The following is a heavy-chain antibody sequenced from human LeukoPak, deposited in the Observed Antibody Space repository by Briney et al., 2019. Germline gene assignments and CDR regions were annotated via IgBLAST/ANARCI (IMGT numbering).Heavy chain of an antibody. CDR1: GFTFSSYA. Sequence: GGSLRLSCAASGFTFSSYAMHWVRQAPGKGLEWVAVISYDGSNKYYADSVKGRFTISRDNSKNTLYLQMSSLRAEDTAVYYCARPYCGGDCPGAFDIWGQGTMVTVSS. J-gene: IGHJ3*02. D-gene: IGHD2-21*02. CDR3: ARPYCGGDCPGAFDI. CDR2: ISYDGSNK. V-gene: IGHV3-30-3*01.